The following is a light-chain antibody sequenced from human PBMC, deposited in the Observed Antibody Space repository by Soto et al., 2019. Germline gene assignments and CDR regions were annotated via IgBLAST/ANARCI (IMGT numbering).Light chain of an antibody. CDR1: QSVSSN. V-gene: IGKV3-15*01. J-gene: IGKJ2*01. Sequence: EIVMTQSPVTLSVSPGERATLSCRASQSVSSNLAWYQQKPGQTPRLLIYGASTRATGVPARFSGSGSGTEFTLTISSLQSEDFAVYYCQQYYNWPYTFGQGTKLEIK. CDR3: QQYYNWPYT. CDR2: GAS.